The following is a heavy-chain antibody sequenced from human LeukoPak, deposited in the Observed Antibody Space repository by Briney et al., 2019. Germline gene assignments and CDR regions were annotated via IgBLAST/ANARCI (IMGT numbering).Heavy chain of an antibody. CDR3: ARDYQGHFEY. CDR2: IKQDGSEK. J-gene: IGHJ4*02. CDR1: GFTFSSYW. D-gene: IGHD2-2*01. V-gene: IGHV3-7*05. Sequence: GESLRLSCAASGFTFSSYWMSWVRQAPGKGLEWVANIKQDGSEKYYVDSVEGRFTISRDNAKNSLYLQMSSLRVEDTAVYYCARDYQGHFEYWGQGTLVTVSS.